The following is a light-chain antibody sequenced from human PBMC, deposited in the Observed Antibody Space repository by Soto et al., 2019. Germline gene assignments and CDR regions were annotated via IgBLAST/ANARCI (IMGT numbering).Light chain of an antibody. CDR2: DNY. J-gene: IGLJ2*01. Sequence: QSVLTQPPSVSAAPGQRVTISCSGSSSNIGSNYVSWYQQLPGTAPKLLIYDNYKRPSGIPDRFSGSTSGTSATLAIAGLQTGDEAAYYCDSWDNSLSVVLFGGGTKVTVL. CDR1: SSNIGSNY. V-gene: IGLV1-51*01. CDR3: DSWDNSLSVVL.